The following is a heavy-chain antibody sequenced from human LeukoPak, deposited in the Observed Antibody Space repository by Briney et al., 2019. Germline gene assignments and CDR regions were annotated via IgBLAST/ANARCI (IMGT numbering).Heavy chain of an antibody. CDR2: ISSNGGST. CDR3: VKAGYCGADCYSTIDY. D-gene: IGHD2-21*02. Sequence: GGSLRLSCIASGFTFSSFAMHWVRQAPGKGLEYVSGISSNGGSTSYADSVKGRFTISRDNSKNTLYLRMTSLRAEDTAVYYCVKAGYCGADCYSTIDYWGQGTLVTVSS. CDR1: GFTFSSFA. J-gene: IGHJ4*02. V-gene: IGHV3-64D*06.